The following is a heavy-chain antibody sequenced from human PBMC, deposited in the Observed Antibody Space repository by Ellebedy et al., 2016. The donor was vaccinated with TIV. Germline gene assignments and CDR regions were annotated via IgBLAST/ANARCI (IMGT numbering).Heavy chain of an antibody. V-gene: IGHV3-49*03. CDR1: GFTLGDYA. Sequence: GESLKISCTASGFTLGDYAMSWLRQAPGKGLEWVGFIKSKAYGWTTEYAASVKGRFTISRDESKSIAYLQMNSLKTEDTAVYYCGRGMDGYNMEGVDYWGQGTLVTVPS. CDR3: GRGMDGYNMEGVDY. J-gene: IGHJ4*02. CDR2: IKSKAYGWTT. D-gene: IGHD5-24*01.